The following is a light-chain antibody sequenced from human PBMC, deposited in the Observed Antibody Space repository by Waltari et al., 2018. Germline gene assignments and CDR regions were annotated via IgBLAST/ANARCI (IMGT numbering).Light chain of an antibody. V-gene: IGKV3-20*01. J-gene: IGKJ1*01. Sequence: DIVLTQSPGPLSSSLGARATVSCRASPGFSRALAWYQQKPGQAPRLLIYGSSTRATGIPDRFSGSGSGTDFSLTISRLEPDDFAVYDCQHYLRLPVTFGQGTTVEI. CDR3: QHYLRLPVT. CDR2: GSS. CDR1: PGFSRA.